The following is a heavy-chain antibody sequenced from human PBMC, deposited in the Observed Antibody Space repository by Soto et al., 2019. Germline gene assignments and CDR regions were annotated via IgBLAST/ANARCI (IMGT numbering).Heavy chain of an antibody. CDR3: ARDSEQLVLNYYFDY. Sequence: QVQLVESGGGVVQPGRSLRLSCAASGFTFSSYAMHWVRQAPGKGLEWVAVISYDGSNKYYADSVKGRFTISRDNSKNTLYLQMNSLRAEDTAVYYCARDSEQLVLNYYFDYWGQGTLVTVSS. CDR2: ISYDGSNK. D-gene: IGHD6-13*01. J-gene: IGHJ4*02. V-gene: IGHV3-30-3*01. CDR1: GFTFSSYA.